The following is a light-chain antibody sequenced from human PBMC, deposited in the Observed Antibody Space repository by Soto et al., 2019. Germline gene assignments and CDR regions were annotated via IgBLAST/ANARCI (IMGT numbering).Light chain of an antibody. CDR1: SSDIGNYDY. CDR2: EGN. V-gene: IGLV2-14*01. CDR3: SSYTGSSIRV. Sequence: QSVLTQPASVSASPGQSITISCTGTSSDIGNYDYVSWYQQHQGEVPKLMVYEGNNRPSWVSNRFSGSPSGNTASLTISGLQDGDEADYFGSSYTGSSIRVFGGGTKVTVL. J-gene: IGLJ3*02.